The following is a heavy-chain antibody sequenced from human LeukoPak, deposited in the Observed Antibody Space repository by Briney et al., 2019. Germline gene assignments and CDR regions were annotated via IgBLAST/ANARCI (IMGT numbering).Heavy chain of an antibody. V-gene: IGHV3-23*01. J-gene: IGHJ4*02. Sequence: GGSLRLSCAASGFTFDTYGMNWVRQAPGKGLEWVSSISGGGETTYYADSAKGRFTISRDNSQNTLYLQMNSLRAEDTAVYYCARDYADYVGYFFFDYWGQGTLVTVSS. CDR2: ISGGGETT. D-gene: IGHD4-17*01. CDR1: GFTFDTYG. CDR3: ARDYADYVGYFFFDY.